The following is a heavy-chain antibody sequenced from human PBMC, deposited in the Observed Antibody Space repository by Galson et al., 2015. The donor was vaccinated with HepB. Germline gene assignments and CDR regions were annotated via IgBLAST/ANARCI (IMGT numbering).Heavy chain of an antibody. CDR3: VKDVGRDLFGPGA. V-gene: IGHV3-23*01. CDR1: GFTFRIYG. J-gene: IGHJ5*02. D-gene: IGHD3-10*01. CDR2: IDGSGDRT. Sequence: SLRLSCAASGFTFRIYGMRWVRQAPGKGLEWVSGIDGSGDRTEYADAVQGRFIVSRDNSKNTWYPQISGLRVEDTAKYYCVKDVGRDLFGPGAWGQGTLATVSS.